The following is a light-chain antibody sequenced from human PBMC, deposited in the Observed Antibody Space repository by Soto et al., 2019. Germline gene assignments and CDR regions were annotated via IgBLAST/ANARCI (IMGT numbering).Light chain of an antibody. V-gene: IGKV3-11*01. CDR1: QSVDTS. CDR2: DAF. CDR3: QHRTSWPPT. J-gene: IGKJ3*01. Sequence: EIVLTQSPATLSLSPGERATLSCRASQSVDTSLAWYQQKPGQAPRLLIYDAFNRDTGIPARFSGSGSGTDFPLTISSLEPEDFAVYYCQHRTSWPPTFGPGTKVDIK.